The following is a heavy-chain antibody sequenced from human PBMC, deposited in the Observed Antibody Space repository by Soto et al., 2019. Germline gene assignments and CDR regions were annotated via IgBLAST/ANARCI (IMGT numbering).Heavy chain of an antibody. J-gene: IGHJ5*02. CDR2: IYYSGST. CDR1: GGSISSYY. Sequence: SETLSLTCTVSGGSISSYYWSWIRQPPGKGLEWIGYIYYSGSTNYNPSLKSRVTISVDTSKNQFSLKLSSVTAADTAVYYCARPHGGSSGWDNWFDPWGQGTLVTVAS. V-gene: IGHV4-59*01. CDR3: ARPHGGSSGWDNWFDP. D-gene: IGHD6-25*01.